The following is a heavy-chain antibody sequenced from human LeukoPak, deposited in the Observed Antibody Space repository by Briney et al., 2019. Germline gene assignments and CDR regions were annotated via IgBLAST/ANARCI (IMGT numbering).Heavy chain of an antibody. D-gene: IGHD3-16*01. J-gene: IGHJ4*02. CDR3: ARQGLSLGDYFDY. CDR1: GGSISSYY. Sequence: SETLSLTCTVSGGSISSYYWSWIRQPPGKGLEWIGEINHSGSTNYNPSLKSRVTISVDTSKNQFSLKLSSVTAADTAVYYCARQGLSLGDYFDYWGQGTLVTVSS. V-gene: IGHV4-59*08. CDR2: INHSGST.